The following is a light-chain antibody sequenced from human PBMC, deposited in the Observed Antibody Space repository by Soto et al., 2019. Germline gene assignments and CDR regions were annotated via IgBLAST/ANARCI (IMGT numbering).Light chain of an antibody. CDR3: SSYAGSQLL. Sequence: QSALTQPASVSGSPGQSITISCTGTSSDVGSSNLVSWYQQLLGKAPKLMIYDVNARPSGISNRFSGSKSGNTASLTISGLQAEDEADYYCSSYAGSQLLFGGGTKLTVL. CDR2: DVN. CDR1: SSDVGSSNL. V-gene: IGLV2-23*02. J-gene: IGLJ2*01.